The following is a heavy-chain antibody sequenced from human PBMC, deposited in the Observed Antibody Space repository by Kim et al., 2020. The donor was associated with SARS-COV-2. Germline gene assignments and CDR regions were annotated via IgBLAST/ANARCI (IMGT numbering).Heavy chain of an antibody. CDR3: ARTSYGYPTYGMDV. CDR2: INHSGST. D-gene: IGHD5-18*01. CDR1: GGSFSGYY. J-gene: IGHJ6*02. V-gene: IGHV4-34*01. Sequence: SETLSLTCAVYGGSFSGYYWSWIRQPPGKGLEWIGEINHSGSTNYNPSLKSRVTISVDTSKNQFSLKLSSVTAADTAVYYCARTSYGYPTYGMDVWGQGTPVTVSS.